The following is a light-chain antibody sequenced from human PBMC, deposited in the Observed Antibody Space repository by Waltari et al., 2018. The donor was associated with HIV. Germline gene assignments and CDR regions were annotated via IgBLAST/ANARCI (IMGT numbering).Light chain of an antibody. CDR1: ALPKHY. Sequence: SYELTQPPSVSVSPGQTARINCSGDALPKHYAYWYQQKSGQAPVLVIYEDSKRPSGIPERFSGSSSGTMATLTISGAQVEDEADYYCYSTDSSGNHVVFGGGTKLTVL. J-gene: IGLJ2*01. V-gene: IGLV3-10*01. CDR3: YSTDSSGNHVV. CDR2: EDS.